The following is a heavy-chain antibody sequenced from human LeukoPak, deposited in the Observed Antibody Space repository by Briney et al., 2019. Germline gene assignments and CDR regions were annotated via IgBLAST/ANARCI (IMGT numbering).Heavy chain of an antibody. CDR3: ARGHSSSWYYFVY. J-gene: IGHJ4*02. D-gene: IGHD6-13*01. V-gene: IGHV3-66*02. CDR1: GFTVSSNY. Sequence: GGSLRLSCAASGFTVSSNYMSWVRQAPGKGLEWVSVIYSGGSTYYADSVKGRFTISRDNSKNTLYLQMNSLRAEDTAVYYCARGHSSSWYYFVYWGQGTLVTVSS. CDR2: IYSGGST.